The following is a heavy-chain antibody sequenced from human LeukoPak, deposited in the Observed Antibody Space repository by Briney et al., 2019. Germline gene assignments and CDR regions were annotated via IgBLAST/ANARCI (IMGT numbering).Heavy chain of an antibody. J-gene: IGHJ4*02. V-gene: IGHV3-30*18. CDR2: ISYDGSYK. D-gene: IGHD6-19*01. CDR3: AKGERGTAVAGLDY. CDR1: GFAFSSYG. Sequence: GGSLRLSCAASGFAFSSYGMHWVRQAPGKGLEWMAVISYDGSYKYYADSVKGRFTISRDNSKNTLYLQMDSLRAEDTALYYCAKGERGTAVAGLDYWGQGTLVTVSS.